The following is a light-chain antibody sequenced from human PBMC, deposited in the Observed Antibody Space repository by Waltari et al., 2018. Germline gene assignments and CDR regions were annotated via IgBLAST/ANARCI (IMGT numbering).Light chain of an antibody. V-gene: IGKV4-1*01. CDR3: QQYYTTPHT. CDR2: QTS. CDR1: HNVLSRSNDKNY. J-gene: IGKJ2*01. Sequence: DIVMTQSPESLAVSLGERATIHCKASHNVLSRSNDKNYLAWYQHKPGQPPKLLIYQTSTRESGVPDRFSGSGSGTEFTLTISSLQAEDVAVYYCQQYYTTPHTFGQGTKLEIK.